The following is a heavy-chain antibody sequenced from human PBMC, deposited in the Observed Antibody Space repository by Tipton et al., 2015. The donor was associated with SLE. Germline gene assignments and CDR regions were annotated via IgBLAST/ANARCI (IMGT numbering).Heavy chain of an antibody. CDR2: IIPIFGTA. CDR1: GGTFSSYA. D-gene: IGHD1-1*01. Sequence: QSGAEVKKPGSSVKVSCKASGGTFSSYAISWVRQAPGQGLEWMGGIIPIFGTANCAQKFQGRVTITADESTSTAYMELSSLRSEDTAVYYCASDRTGGAAFDIWGQGTMVTVSS. CDR3: ASDRTGGAAFDI. J-gene: IGHJ3*02. V-gene: IGHV1-69*01.